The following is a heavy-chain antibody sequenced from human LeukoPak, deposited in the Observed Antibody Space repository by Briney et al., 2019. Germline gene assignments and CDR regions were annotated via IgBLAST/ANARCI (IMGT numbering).Heavy chain of an antibody. CDR2: ISGRDGNT. V-gene: IGHV3-23*01. J-gene: IGHJ5*02. CDR3: ARIVGATRGWFDP. D-gene: IGHD1-26*01. CDR1: GFTFSTYG. Sequence: GGSLRLSCAASGFTFSTYGMNWVRQAPGKGLEWVSAISGRDGNTYYADSVKGRFTISRDNAKNTLYLQMNSLRAEDTAVYYCARIVGATRGWFDPWGQGTLVTVSS.